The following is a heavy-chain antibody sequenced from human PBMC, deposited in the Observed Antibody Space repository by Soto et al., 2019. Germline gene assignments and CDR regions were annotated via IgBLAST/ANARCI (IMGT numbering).Heavy chain of an antibody. V-gene: IGHV3-7*03. CDR3: ARDGIAVAGTGYNWFDP. D-gene: IGHD6-19*01. CDR1: GFTFSSYW. Sequence: VQLVESGGGLVQPGGSLRLSCAASGFTFSSYWMSWVRQAPGKGLEWVANIKQDGSEKYYVDSVKGRFTISRDNAKNSLYLQMNSLRAEDTAVYYCARDGIAVAGTGYNWFDPWGQGTLVTVSS. J-gene: IGHJ5*02. CDR2: IKQDGSEK.